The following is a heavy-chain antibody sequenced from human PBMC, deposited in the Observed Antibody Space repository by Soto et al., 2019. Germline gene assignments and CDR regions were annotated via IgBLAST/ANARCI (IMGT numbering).Heavy chain of an antibody. CDR2: ISTDGSIT. V-gene: IGHV3-74*01. J-gene: IGHJ4*02. CDR3: ARDTNGLHY. CDR1: GLIFSNYK. Sequence: EVQLVESGGGLVQPGGSLRLSCAASGLIFSNYKMHWVRQAPGKGLVWVSRISTDGSITDYADSVKGRFTVYRDNAKNTLYLQMNSLRVDDTAVYYCARDTNGLHYWGQGTLVTVSS. D-gene: IGHD2-8*01.